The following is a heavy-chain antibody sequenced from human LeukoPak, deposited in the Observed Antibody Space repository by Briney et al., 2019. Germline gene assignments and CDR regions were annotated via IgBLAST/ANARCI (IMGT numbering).Heavy chain of an antibody. J-gene: IGHJ4*02. D-gene: IGHD3-10*01. CDR3: ARDKSMVRGVIILYYFDY. Sequence: GGSLRLSCAASGFTFSSYAMHWVRQAPGKGLEWVAVIPYDGSNKYYADSVKGRFTISRDNSKNTLYLQMNSLRAEDTAVYYCARDKSMVRGVIILYYFDYWGQGTLVTVSS. V-gene: IGHV3-30-3*01. CDR1: GFTFSSYA. CDR2: IPYDGSNK.